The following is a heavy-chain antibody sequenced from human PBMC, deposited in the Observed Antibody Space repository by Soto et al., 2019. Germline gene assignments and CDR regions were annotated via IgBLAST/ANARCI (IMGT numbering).Heavy chain of an antibody. Sequence: SQALSLTRFISGNSLYSRGLAWYCIRQSPSRGLEWLGRTFSRSKWSNDYAASVPRRIPITPDTSKNQLSLQLNSVTPEDTALYFGARGINSAFDSWGRGNLVTVSS. CDR1: GNSLYSRGLA. D-gene: IGHD2-15*01. V-gene: IGHV6-1*01. CDR2: TFSRSKWSN. CDR3: ARGINSAFDS. J-gene: IGHJ4*02.